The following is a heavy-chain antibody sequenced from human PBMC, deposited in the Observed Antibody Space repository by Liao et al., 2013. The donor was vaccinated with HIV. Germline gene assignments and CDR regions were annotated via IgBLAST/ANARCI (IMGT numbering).Heavy chain of an antibody. Sequence: QLQLQESGPGLVKPSETLSLTCSVSGGSISSSNYYWGWIRQPPGRGLEWIGSVFYSGFTDYSPSLRSRVTISVDTSKKQLSLKLSSVTAADTAVYYCARSTVDYSYFDLWGRGTLVTVSS. CDR2: VFYSGFT. CDR3: ARSTVDYSYFDL. CDR1: GGSISSSNYY. J-gene: IGHJ2*01. V-gene: IGHV4-39*07. D-gene: IGHD4-11*01.